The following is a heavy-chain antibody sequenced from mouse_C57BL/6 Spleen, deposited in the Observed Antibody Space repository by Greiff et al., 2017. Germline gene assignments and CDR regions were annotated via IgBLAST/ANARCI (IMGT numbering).Heavy chain of an antibody. D-gene: IGHD4-1*01. CDR2: IYPGDGDT. V-gene: IGHV1-82*01. CDR1: GYAFSSSW. Sequence: VKLQESGPELVTPGASVKISCTASGYAFSSSWMNWVKQRPGKGLEWIGRIYPGDGDTTYNGKFQGKATLTADKSSSTAYMQLSSLTSEDSAVYVFARKLGGGFAYWGQGTLVTVSA. J-gene: IGHJ3*01. CDR3: ARKLGGGFAY.